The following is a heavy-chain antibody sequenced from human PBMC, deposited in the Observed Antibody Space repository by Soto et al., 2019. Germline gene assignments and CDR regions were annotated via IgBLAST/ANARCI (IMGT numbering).Heavy chain of an antibody. J-gene: IGHJ4*02. CDR1: GFSLSTSGVG. CDR2: IYWDDDK. V-gene: IGHV2-5*02. CDR3: THAMLYCTGGSCTTWFDY. Sequence: QITLKESGPTLVKPTQTLTLTCTFSGFSLSTSGVGVGWIRQPAGKALEWLPLIYWDDDKRYSPSLNSRLTITKDTSKNQVVLTMTNMDPVDTATYYCTHAMLYCTGGSCTTWFDYWGQGTLVTVSS. D-gene: IGHD2-15*01.